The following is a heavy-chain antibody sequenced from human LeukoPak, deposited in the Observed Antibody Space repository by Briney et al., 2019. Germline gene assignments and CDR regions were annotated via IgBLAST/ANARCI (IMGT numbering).Heavy chain of an antibody. V-gene: IGHV1-46*01. D-gene: IGHD4-17*01. CDR2: INPSGGST. Sequence: ASVKVSCKASGYTFTSYYMHWVRQAPGQGLEWMGIINPSGGSTSYAQKFQGRVTMTRDMSTSTVYMERSSLRSEDTAVYYCARIVVSLTTVTTSYYMDVWGKGTTVTISS. CDR1: GYTFTSYY. J-gene: IGHJ6*03. CDR3: ARIVVSLTTVTTSYYMDV.